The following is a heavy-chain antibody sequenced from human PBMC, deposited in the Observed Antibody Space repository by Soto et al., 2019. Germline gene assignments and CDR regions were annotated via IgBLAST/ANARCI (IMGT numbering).Heavy chain of an antibody. J-gene: IGHJ6*02. Sequence: PGGSLRLSCVGSGFTFSTYSINWVRHAPGKGLEWVSSISRRSDIYYADSVKGRFTISRDNAKNTVSLKMNCQRAADKAVYYCARDYTAWPLHFRLDVWGQGTTVTVSS. CDR3: ARDYTAWPLHFRLDV. CDR2: ISRRSDI. CDR1: GFTFSTYS. D-gene: IGHD2-2*02. V-gene: IGHV3-21*01.